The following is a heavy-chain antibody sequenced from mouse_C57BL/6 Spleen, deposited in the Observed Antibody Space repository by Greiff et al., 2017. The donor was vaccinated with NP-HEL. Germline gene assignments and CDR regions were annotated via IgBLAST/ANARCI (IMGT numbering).Heavy chain of an antibody. CDR1: GYAFSSSW. CDR3: ARNYGSPLWFAY. J-gene: IGHJ3*01. V-gene: IGHV1-82*01. CDR2: IYPGDGDT. Sequence: QVQLQQSGPELVKPGASVKISCKASGYAFSSSWMNWVKQRPGKGLEWIGRIYPGDGDTNYNGKFKGKATLTADKSSSTAYMQLSSLTSEDSAVYVCARNYGSPLWFAYWGQGTLVTVSA. D-gene: IGHD1-1*01.